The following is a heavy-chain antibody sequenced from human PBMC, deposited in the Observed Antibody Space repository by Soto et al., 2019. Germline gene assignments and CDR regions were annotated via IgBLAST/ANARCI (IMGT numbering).Heavy chain of an antibody. V-gene: IGHV3-30*18. J-gene: IGHJ4*02. D-gene: IGHD6-19*01. Sequence: QVQLVESGGGVVQPGRSLRLSCAASGFTFSTYGLHWVRQAPGKGLEWVAVILYDGSNKYYADSVEGRFTISRDNSKNTLYLQMNGLRADDTAVYYCAKDSGQWLANFDYWGQGTLVTVSS. CDR1: GFTFSTYG. CDR3: AKDSGQWLANFDY. CDR2: ILYDGSNK.